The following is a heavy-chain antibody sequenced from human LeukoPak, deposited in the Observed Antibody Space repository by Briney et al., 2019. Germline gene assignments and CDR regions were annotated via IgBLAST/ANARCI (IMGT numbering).Heavy chain of an antibody. CDR3: VRGHNYDFWSGYYPFDY. V-gene: IGHV4-34*01. CDR1: GGSFSGYY. CDR2: INHSGST. D-gene: IGHD3-3*01. J-gene: IGHJ4*02. Sequence: SETLSLTCAVYGGSFSGYYWSWIRQPPGKGLEWIGEINHSGSTNYNPSLKSRVTISVDTSKNQFSLKLSSVTAADTAVYYCVRGHNYDFWSGYYPFDYWGQGTLVTVSS.